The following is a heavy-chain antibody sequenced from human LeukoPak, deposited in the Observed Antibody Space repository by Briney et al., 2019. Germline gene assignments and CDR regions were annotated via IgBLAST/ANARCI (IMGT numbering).Heavy chain of an antibody. CDR1: GFTFSDYS. Sequence: PGGSLRLSCAASGFTFSDYSMNWVRQAPGKGLEWISYIGISSGNTKYADSVKGRFTISGDKAKNSLYLQMNSLRVEDTAVYYCARDYKCAFDNWGQGTLVTVSS. V-gene: IGHV3-48*01. D-gene: IGHD1-1*01. J-gene: IGHJ4*02. CDR2: IGISSGNT. CDR3: ARDYKCAFDN.